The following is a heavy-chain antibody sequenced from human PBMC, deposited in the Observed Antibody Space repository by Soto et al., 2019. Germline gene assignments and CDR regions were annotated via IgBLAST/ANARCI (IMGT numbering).Heavy chain of an antibody. CDR3: ARGERLGLDY. CDR2: INHSGST. D-gene: IGHD3-9*01. CDR1: GGSFSGYY. V-gene: IGHV4-34*01. Sequence: SETLSLTCAVYGGSFSGYYWSWVRQPPGKGLEWIGEINHSGSTNYNPSLKSRVTISVDTSKNQFSLMLSSVTAADTAVYYCARGERLGLDYWGQGTLVTVSS. J-gene: IGHJ4*02.